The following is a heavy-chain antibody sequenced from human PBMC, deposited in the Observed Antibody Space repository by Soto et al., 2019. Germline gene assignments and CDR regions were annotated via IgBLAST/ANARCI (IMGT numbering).Heavy chain of an antibody. D-gene: IGHD3-9*01. V-gene: IGHV3-30-3*01. J-gene: IGHJ5*02. CDR1: GFTFSSYA. CDR3: ARDTYYDILNGHKGFDP. Sequence: PGGSLRLSXAASGFTFSSYAMHWVRQAPGKGLEWVAVISYDGSNKYYADSVKGRFTISRDNSKNTLYLQMNSLRAEDTAVYYCARDTYYDILNGHKGFDPWGQGTLVTVSS. CDR2: ISYDGSNK.